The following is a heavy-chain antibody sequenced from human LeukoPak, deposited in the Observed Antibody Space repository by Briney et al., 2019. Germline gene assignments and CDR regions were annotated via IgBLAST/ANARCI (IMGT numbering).Heavy chain of an antibody. J-gene: IGHJ4*02. V-gene: IGHV5-51*01. CDR1: GYIFTNYW. Sequence: GESLKISCKASGYIFTNYWIGWVRQMPGKGLEWMGIIYPRDSDTRYSPSFQGQVTVSADKSISTAYLQWNTLEASDTAMYYCARLEQRDFDFWGQGTLVTVSS. CDR3: ARLEQRDFDF. D-gene: IGHD5-24*01. CDR2: IYPRDSDT.